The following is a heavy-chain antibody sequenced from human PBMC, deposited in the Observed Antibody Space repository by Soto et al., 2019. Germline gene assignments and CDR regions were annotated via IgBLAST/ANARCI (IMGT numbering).Heavy chain of an antibody. CDR2: IYWDDDK. V-gene: IGHV2-5*02. D-gene: IGHD1-26*01. Sequence: QITLKESGPTLAKPTQTLTLTCTFSGFSLSTSGVGVGWIRQPPGKALEWLALIYWDDDKRYNPSLKSRLTITKDTSKNQVVLTMTNMDPVDTATCYCAHFTGSRGAFDIWGQGTMVTVSS. J-gene: IGHJ3*02. CDR3: AHFTGSRGAFDI. CDR1: GFSLSTSGVG.